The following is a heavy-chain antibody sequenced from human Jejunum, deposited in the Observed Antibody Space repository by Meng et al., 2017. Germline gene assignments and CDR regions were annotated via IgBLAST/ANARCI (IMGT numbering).Heavy chain of an antibody. CDR3: ARVGVGATTGFDY. J-gene: IGHJ4*02. V-gene: IGHV5-51*01. D-gene: IGHD1-26*01. CDR1: GYTFPNYW. Sequence: GGSLRLSCKASGYTFPNYWIGWVRQLPGKGLDWMGIIFPGGSDIRYSPSFQGQVTLSADKSISTAYLQWSSLKASDTAMYYCARVGVGATTGFDYWGRGTLVTVSS. CDR2: IFPGGSDI.